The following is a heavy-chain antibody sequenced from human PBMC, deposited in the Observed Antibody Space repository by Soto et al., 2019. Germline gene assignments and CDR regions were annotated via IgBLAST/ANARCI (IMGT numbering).Heavy chain of an antibody. D-gene: IGHD2-8*02. CDR3: ARGRYWDY. CDR2: ISAHNGNT. Sequence: QVHLVQSGAEVKKPGASVKVSCKASGYTFASDGITWVRQAPGQGLEWMGWISAHNGNTDYAQKLQGRVIVTRDTSTSTAYMELRSLISDDTAVYYCARGRYWDYWGQGALVTVSS. V-gene: IGHV1-18*01. J-gene: IGHJ4*02. CDR1: GYTFASDG.